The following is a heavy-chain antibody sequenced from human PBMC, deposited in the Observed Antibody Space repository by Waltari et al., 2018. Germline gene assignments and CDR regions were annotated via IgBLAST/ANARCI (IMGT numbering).Heavy chain of an antibody. Sequence: QVQLVQSGAEVKKPGSSVKVSCKASGVTFSSYALSWVRQPPGQGREWMGGIIPIFGTANYAQKFQCRVTITTDESTSTAYMELSSLRSEDTAVYYCARSSEWEAGYYYYMDVWGKGTTVTVSS. V-gene: IGHV1-69*05. CDR3: ARSSEWEAGYYYYMDV. CDR1: GVTFSSYA. D-gene: IGHD1-26*01. J-gene: IGHJ6*03. CDR2: IIPIFGTA.